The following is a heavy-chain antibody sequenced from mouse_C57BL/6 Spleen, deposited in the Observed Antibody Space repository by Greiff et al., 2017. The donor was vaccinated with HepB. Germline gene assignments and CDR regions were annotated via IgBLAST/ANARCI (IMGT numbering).Heavy chain of an antibody. V-gene: IGHV5-16*01. D-gene: IGHD2-3*01. CDR1: GFTFSDYY. CDR3: ARDDGWYGEGFAY. Sequence: EVMLVESEGGLVQPGSSMKLSCTASGFTFSDYYMAWVRQVPEKGLEWVANINYDGSSTYYLDSLKSRFIISRDNAKNILYLQMSSLKSEDTATYYCARDDGWYGEGFAYWGQGTLVTVSA. CDR2: INYDGSST. J-gene: IGHJ3*01.